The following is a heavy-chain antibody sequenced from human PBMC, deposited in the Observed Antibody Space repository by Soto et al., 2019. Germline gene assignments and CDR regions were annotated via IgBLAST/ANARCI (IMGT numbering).Heavy chain of an antibody. Sequence: GGSLRLSCAASGFTFSNAWMSWVRQAPGKGLEWVGRIKSKTDGGTTDYAAPVKGRFTISRDDSKNTLYLQMNSLKTEDTAVYYCTTDPPLDDFWSGYYTGILDYWGQGTLVTVSS. CDR3: TTDPPLDDFWSGYYTGILDY. CDR1: GFTFSNAW. D-gene: IGHD3-3*01. V-gene: IGHV3-15*01. J-gene: IGHJ4*02. CDR2: IKSKTDGGTT.